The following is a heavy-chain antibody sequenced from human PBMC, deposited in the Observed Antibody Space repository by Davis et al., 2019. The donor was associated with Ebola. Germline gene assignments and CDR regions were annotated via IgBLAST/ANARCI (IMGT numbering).Heavy chain of an antibody. CDR1: GGSFSGYY. J-gene: IGHJ4*02. V-gene: IGHV4-34*01. Sequence: SKTLSLTCAVYGGSFSGYYWSWIRQPPGKGLEWIGEINHSGSTNYNPSLKSRVTISVDTSKNQFSLKLSSVTAADTAVYYCARGVGAGPLFDYWGQGTLVTVSS. D-gene: IGHD3-16*01. CDR3: ARGVGAGPLFDY. CDR2: INHSGST.